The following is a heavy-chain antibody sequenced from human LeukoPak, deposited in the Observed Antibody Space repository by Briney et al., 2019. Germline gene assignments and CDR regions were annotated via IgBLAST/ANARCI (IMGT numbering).Heavy chain of an antibody. CDR2: INPNGSVT. Sequence: ASVTLSCKASGYTFTGYYMHWVRQAPGKGLVWMGWINPNGSVTNYAQKFQGRVTVTRDTAISTVYMELSSLRCDDTGVYYCARDSVRIFDFWGQGTLVTVSP. D-gene: IGHD6-6*01. V-gene: IGHV1-2*02. J-gene: IGHJ4*02. CDR3: ARDSVRIFDF. CDR1: GYTFTGYY.